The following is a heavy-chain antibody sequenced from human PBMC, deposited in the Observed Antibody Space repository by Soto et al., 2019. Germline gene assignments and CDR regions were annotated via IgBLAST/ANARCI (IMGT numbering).Heavy chain of an antibody. CDR2: IYYSGGT. V-gene: IGHV4-31*03. Sequence: SETLSLTCTVSGGSISSGGYYWSWIRQHPGKGLEWIGYIYYSGGTYYNPSLKSRVTISVDTSKNQFSLKLSSVTAADTAVYYCASGKTGTTLSYYYYYGMDVWGQGTTVTVSS. J-gene: IGHJ6*02. CDR1: GGSISSGGYY. D-gene: IGHD1-1*01. CDR3: ASGKTGTTLSYYYYYGMDV.